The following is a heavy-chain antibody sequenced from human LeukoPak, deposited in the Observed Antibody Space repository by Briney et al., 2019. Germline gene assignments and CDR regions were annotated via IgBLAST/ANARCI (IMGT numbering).Heavy chain of an antibody. Sequence: GGSLRLSCAASGFRFSGYSMNWVRQAPGKGLEWVSYISHTGSTMSYADSVKGRFTISRDNARNSLHLQMNSLRAEDTAVYYCARGIYCSSTSCHYMDVWGKGTTVTVSS. J-gene: IGHJ6*03. V-gene: IGHV3-48*04. CDR3: ARGIYCSSTSCHYMDV. D-gene: IGHD2-2*01. CDR2: ISHTGSTM. CDR1: GFRFSGYS.